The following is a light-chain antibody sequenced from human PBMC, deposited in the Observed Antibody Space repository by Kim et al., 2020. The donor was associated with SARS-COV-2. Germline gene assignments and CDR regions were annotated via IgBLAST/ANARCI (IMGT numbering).Light chain of an antibody. CDR2: DAS. CDR3: QQRSNWPPIT. Sequence: SPGERATLSCRASRSVSSHLAWYQQKPGQAPRLLIYDASNRATGIPARFSGSGSGTDFTLTISSLEPEDFAVYYCQQRSNWPPITFGQGTRLEIK. V-gene: IGKV3-11*01. J-gene: IGKJ5*01. CDR1: RSVSSH.